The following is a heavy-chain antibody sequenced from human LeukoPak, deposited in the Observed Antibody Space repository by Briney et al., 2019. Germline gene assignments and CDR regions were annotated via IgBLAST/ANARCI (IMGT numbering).Heavy chain of an antibody. CDR3: ARDSSPDSATTYYDALDM. CDR1: GFSFHRFW. Sequence: GGSLRLSCAGSGFSFHRFWMTWVRQAPGRGLEWVANINGDGDGKRYADSVKDRFTISRDNARSLVFLQIHSLRDEDTALYYCARDSSPDSATTYYDALDMWGQGTMVTVSS. CDR2: INGDGDGK. D-gene: IGHD1-1*01. J-gene: IGHJ3*02. V-gene: IGHV3-7*01.